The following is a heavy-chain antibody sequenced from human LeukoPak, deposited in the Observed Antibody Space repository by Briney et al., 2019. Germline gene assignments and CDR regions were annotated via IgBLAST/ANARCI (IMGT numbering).Heavy chain of an antibody. V-gene: IGHV4-34*01. D-gene: IGHD2-8*01. Sequence: SETLSLTCAVYGGSFSGHYWSWIRQPPGKGLEWIGEINHSGSTNYNPSLKSRVTISVDTSKNQFSLKLSSVTAADTAVYYCAGPLVFFDYWGQGTLVTVSS. CDR3: AGPLVFFDY. CDR2: INHSGST. J-gene: IGHJ4*02. CDR1: GGSFSGHY.